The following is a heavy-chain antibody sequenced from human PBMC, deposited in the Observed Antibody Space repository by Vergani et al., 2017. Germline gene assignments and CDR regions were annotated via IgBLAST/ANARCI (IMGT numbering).Heavy chain of an antibody. V-gene: IGHV5-51*01. CDR2: IYPGDSDT. D-gene: IGHD2-21*01. CDR3: AGHASSGDHPYYYSGMDV. Sequence: EVQLVQSGAEVKKPGESLKISCKASGYSFTSYWIGWLRQMPGKGLEWMGIIYPGDSDTRYSPSFKGQVTISADKSISTAYLQWSSLKASDTAISYCAGHASSGDHPYYYSGMDVWGQGTTVTVS. CDR1: GYSFTSYW. J-gene: IGHJ6*02.